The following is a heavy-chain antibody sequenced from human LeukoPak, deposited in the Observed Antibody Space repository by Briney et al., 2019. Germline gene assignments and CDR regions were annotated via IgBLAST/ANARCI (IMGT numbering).Heavy chain of an antibody. CDR1: GFTFSSHG. D-gene: IGHD4-17*01. CDR2: IWYDGSNK. J-gene: IGHJ4*02. V-gene: IGHV3-33*06. CDR3: AKDRNDYGDYVLDY. Sequence: GGSLRLPCAASGFTFSSHGMHWVRPAPGKGLEWVAVIWYDGSNKYYADSVKGRFTISRDNSKNTLYLQMNSLRAEDTAVYYCAKDRNDYGDYVLDYWGQGTLVTVSS.